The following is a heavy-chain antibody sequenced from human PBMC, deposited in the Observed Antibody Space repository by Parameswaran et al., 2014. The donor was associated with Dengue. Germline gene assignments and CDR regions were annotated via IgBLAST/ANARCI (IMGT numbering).Heavy chain of an antibody. V-gene: IGHV3-21*01. CDR3: ARATGVTPSQYYYFGMDV. J-gene: IGHJ6*02. CDR2: ISSSSTYI. Sequence: VRQAPGKGLEWVSSISSSSTYIYYADSVKGRFTISRDNAKNSLYLQMDSLRAEDTAVYYCARATGVTPSQYYYFGMDVWGQGTTVTVSS. D-gene: IGHD7-27*01.